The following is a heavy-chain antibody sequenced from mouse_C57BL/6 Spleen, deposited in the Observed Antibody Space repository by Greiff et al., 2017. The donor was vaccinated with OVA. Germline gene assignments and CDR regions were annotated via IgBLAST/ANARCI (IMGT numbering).Heavy chain of an antibody. V-gene: IGHV3-6*01. CDR3: ARHPITTVVEGYFDV. D-gene: IGHD1-1*01. Sequence: EVKLQESGPGLVKPSQSLSLTCSVTGYSITSGYYWNWIRQFPGNKLEWMGYISYDGSNNYNPSLKNRISITRDTSKNQFFLKLNSVTTEDTATYYCARHPITTVVEGYFDVWGTGTTVTVSS. CDR2: ISYDGSN. J-gene: IGHJ1*03. CDR1: GYSITSGYY.